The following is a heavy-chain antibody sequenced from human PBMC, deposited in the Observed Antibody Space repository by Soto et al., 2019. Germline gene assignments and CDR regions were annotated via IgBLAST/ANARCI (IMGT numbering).Heavy chain of an antibody. Sequence: GGSLRLSCAASGFTFSNAWMNWVRQAPGKGLEWVGRIKSKTDGGTTDYAAPVKGRFTISRDDSKNTLYLQMNSLKTEDTAVYYCTTGDRGRITMIVVVITTGGFDYWGQGTLVTVSS. J-gene: IGHJ4*02. CDR1: GFTFSNAW. CDR2: IKSKTDGGTT. CDR3: TTGDRGRITMIVVVITTGGFDY. D-gene: IGHD3-22*01. V-gene: IGHV3-15*07.